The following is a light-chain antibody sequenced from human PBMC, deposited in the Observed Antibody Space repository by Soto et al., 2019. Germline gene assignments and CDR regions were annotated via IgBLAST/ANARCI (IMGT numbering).Light chain of an antibody. J-gene: IGLJ1*01. V-gene: IGLV2-14*03. CDR2: DVS. CDR3: RSWRTWITTSSPYV. CDR1: SSDVGGYDY. Sequence: QSALTQPASVSGSPGQSITISCTGTSSDVGGYDYVSWSQQHPGKAPTLMIFDVSNRPSGVSNRFSGSKSGNTPSLTISGLQAEDEGDYYCRSWRTWITTSSPYVFGTGTKLTVL.